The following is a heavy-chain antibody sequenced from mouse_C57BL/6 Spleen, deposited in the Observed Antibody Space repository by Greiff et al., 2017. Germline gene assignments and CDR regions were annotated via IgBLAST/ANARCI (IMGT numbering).Heavy chain of an antibody. Sequence: VQLQQSGPGLVQPSQSLSITCTVSGFSLTSYGVHWVRQSPGKGLEWLGVIWSGGSTDYNAAFISRLSISKDNSKSQVFFKMNSLQADDTAIYYCARGDSNLAYWGQGTLVTVSA. V-gene: IGHV2-2*01. J-gene: IGHJ3*01. CDR3: ARGDSNLAY. CDR1: GFSLTSYG. D-gene: IGHD2-5*01. CDR2: IWSGGST.